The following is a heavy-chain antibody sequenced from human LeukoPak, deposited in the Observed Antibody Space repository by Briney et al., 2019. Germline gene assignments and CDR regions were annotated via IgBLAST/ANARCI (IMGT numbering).Heavy chain of an antibody. CDR1: GGTFSSYA. J-gene: IGHJ6*02. D-gene: IGHD6-19*01. V-gene: IGHV1-69*01. CDR2: IIPIFGTA. Sequence: GSSVKVSCKASGGTFSSYAISWVRRAPGQGLEWMGGIIPIFGTANYAQKFQGRVTITADESTSTAYMELSSLRSEDTAVYYCARIRVAGSVYYYYGMDVWGQGTTVTVSS. CDR3: ARIRVAGSVYYYYGMDV.